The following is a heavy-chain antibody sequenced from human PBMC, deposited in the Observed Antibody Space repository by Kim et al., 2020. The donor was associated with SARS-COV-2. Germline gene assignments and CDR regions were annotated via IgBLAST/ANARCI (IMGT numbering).Heavy chain of an antibody. CDR2: IHAGGSRT. CDR3: AKGYYSNGPHTSDY. D-gene: IGHD5-18*01. Sequence: GGSLRLSCAASVFTFSSYAMSWVRQAPGKGLEWVSVIHAGGSRTNYADSVKGRFTISTDASKNTVFLQMNTLRADDTAVYYCAKGYYSNGPHTSDYWGQG. V-gene: IGHV3-23*03. CDR1: VFTFSSYA. J-gene: IGHJ4*02.